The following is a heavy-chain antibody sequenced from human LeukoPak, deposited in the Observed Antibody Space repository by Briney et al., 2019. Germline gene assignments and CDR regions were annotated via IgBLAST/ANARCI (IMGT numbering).Heavy chain of an antibody. CDR2: VNHSGST. Sequence: SETLSLTCAVYGGSFSGYYWSWIRQPPGKGLEWIGEVNHSGSTNYSPSLKSRVTISVDTSKNQFSLKLSSVTAADTAVYYCARSPYSSSWGPRFDYWGQGTLVTVSS. CDR1: GGSFSGYY. V-gene: IGHV4-34*01. D-gene: IGHD6-13*01. CDR3: ARSPYSSSWGPRFDY. J-gene: IGHJ4*02.